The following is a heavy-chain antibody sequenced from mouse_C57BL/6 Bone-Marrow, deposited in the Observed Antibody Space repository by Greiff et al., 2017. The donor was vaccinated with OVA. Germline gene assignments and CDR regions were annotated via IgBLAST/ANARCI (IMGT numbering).Heavy chain of an antibody. CDR3: ARGARSSYGY. J-gene: IGHJ2*01. V-gene: IGHV1-82*01. D-gene: IGHD1-1*01. CDR1: GYAFSSSW. Sequence: VKLQQSGPELVKPGASVKISCKASGYAFSSSWMNWVKQRPGKGLEWIGRIYPGDGDTNYNGKFKGKATLTADKSSSTAYMQLSSLTSEDSAVYFCARGARSSYGYWGQGTTLTVSS. CDR2: IYPGDGDT.